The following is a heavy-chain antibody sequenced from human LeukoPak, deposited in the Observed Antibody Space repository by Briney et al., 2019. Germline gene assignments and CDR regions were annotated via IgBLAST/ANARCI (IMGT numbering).Heavy chain of an antibody. CDR1: GFTFSSYA. J-gene: IGHJ6*02. D-gene: IGHD5-18*01. Sequence: GGSLRLSCAASGFTFSSYAMSWVRQAPGKGLEWVSAISGSGGSTYYADSVKGRFTISRDNSKNTLYLQMNSLRAEDTAVYYCAKMWIRLRGYYYGMDVWGQGTTVTVSS. CDR3: AKMWIRLRGYYYGMDV. CDR2: ISGSGGST. V-gene: IGHV3-23*01.